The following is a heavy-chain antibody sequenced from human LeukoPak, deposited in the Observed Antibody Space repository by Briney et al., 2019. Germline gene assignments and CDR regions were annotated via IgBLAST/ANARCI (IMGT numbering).Heavy chain of an antibody. D-gene: IGHD2-2*02. Sequence: GGSLRLSCAASGFTFSNAWMSWVRQAPGKGLEWVGRIKSKTDGGTTDYAAPVKGRFTISRDDSKNTLYLQMNSLETEDTAVYYCTTVGGYCSSTSCYRTAKIYFDYWGQGTLVTVSS. CDR3: TTVGGYCSSTSCYRTAKIYFDY. J-gene: IGHJ4*02. CDR2: IKSKTDGGTT. V-gene: IGHV3-15*01. CDR1: GFTFSNAW.